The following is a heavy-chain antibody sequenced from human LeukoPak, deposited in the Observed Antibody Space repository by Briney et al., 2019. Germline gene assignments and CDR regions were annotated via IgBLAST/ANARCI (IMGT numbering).Heavy chain of an antibody. CDR3: ARLGYCSGGSCHHDY. D-gene: IGHD2-15*01. CDR1: GDSISSTYF. V-gene: IGHV4-38-2*02. CDR2: INHNGNT. J-gene: IGHJ4*02. Sequence: SETLSLTCTVSGDSISSTYFWAWIRQPPGTGLEWIATINHNGNTYYNPFLKSRVTISVDRSRNQFSLKLTSVTAADTAVYYCARLGYCSGGSCHHDYWGQGTLVTVS.